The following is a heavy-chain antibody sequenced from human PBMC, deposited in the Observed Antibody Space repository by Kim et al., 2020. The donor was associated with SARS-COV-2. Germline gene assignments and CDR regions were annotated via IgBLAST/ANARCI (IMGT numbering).Heavy chain of an antibody. CDR1: GFTFSTYA. Sequence: GGSLRLSCAASGFTFSTYAMNWVRQAPGKGLEWVSGISGSGGSTYYADSVKGRFTISRDNSKNTLYLQMNSLRADDTAVYYCAKDGGATVVTQDAFDIWGQGTMVTVSS. V-gene: IGHV3-23*01. CDR3: AKDGGATVVTQDAFDI. J-gene: IGHJ3*02. CDR2: ISGSGGST. D-gene: IGHD2-21*02.